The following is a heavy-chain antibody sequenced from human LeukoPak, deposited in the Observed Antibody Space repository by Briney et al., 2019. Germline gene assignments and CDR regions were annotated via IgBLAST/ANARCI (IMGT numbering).Heavy chain of an antibody. D-gene: IGHD2-15*01. V-gene: IGHV4-59*11. J-gene: IGHJ4*02. CDR2: IYYSGST. Sequence: SETLSLTCIVSGGSISSHYWSWIRQPPGKGLEWIGHIYYSGSTKYNASLMSRVTISVDTSKNQYSLKLSSVTTADTAVYYCASYRCSGGSCYQDSWGQGTLVTVSS. CDR1: GGSISSHY. CDR3: ASYRCSGGSCYQDS.